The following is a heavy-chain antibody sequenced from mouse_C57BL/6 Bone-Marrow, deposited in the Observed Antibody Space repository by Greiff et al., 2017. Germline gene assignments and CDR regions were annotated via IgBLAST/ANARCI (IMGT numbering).Heavy chain of an antibody. Sequence: VQLQQPGAELVKPGASVKMSCKASGYTFTSYWITWVKQRPGQGLEWIGDIYPGSGSTNYNEKFKSKATLTVDTSSSTAYMQLSSLTSEDSAVYYCARSDYEELYWYFDVWGTGTTVTVSS. V-gene: IGHV1-55*01. D-gene: IGHD2-4*01. J-gene: IGHJ1*03. CDR1: GYTFTSYW. CDR3: ARSDYEELYWYFDV. CDR2: IYPGSGST.